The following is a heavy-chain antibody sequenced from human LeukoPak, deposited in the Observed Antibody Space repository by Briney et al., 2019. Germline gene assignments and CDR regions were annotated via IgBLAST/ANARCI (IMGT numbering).Heavy chain of an antibody. J-gene: IGHJ4*02. CDR1: GGSFSGYY. CDR3: AILYGSGRYFDY. D-gene: IGHD3-10*01. V-gene: IGHV4-34*01. CDR2: INHSGST. Sequence: PSETLSLTCAVYGGSFSGYYWSWIRQPPGKGLEWIGEINHSGSTNYNPSLKSRVTISADTSKNQFSLKLSSVTAADTAVYYCAILYGSGRYFDYWGQGTLVTASS.